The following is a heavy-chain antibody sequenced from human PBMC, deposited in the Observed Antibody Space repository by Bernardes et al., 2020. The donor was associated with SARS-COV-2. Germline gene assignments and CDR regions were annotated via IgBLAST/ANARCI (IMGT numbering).Heavy chain of an antibody. D-gene: IGHD3-10*01. CDR1: GLTFSSYW. CDR2: IRQDGSEK. Sequence: GGSLRLSCAASGLTFSSYWMSWVRQAPGKGLEWVANIRQDGSEKYYVDSVKGRFTISRDNAKNSLYLQMNSLRAEDTAVYYCASLYGSGSYPPRWGQGTLVTVSS. J-gene: IGHJ4*02. V-gene: IGHV3-7*01. CDR3: ASLYGSGSYPPR.